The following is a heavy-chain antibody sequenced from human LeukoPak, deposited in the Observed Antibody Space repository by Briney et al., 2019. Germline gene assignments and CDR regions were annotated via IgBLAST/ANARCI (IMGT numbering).Heavy chain of an antibody. Sequence: GGSLRLSCAASGFTFSDYGMHWVRQAPGKGLEWVAVISYDGSNKEYADSVKRLFTISRDNSTNTLSLQMSRLRAEDTAVYYCAKGARHFRESILFDYWGQGTLVTVSS. CDR2: ISYDGSNK. D-gene: IGHD3-10*01. V-gene: IGHV3-30*18. CDR1: GFTFSDYG. J-gene: IGHJ4*02. CDR3: AKGARHFRESILFDY.